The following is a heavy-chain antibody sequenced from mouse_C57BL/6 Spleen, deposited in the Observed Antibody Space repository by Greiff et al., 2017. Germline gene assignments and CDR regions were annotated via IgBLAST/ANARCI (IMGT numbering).Heavy chain of an antibody. V-gene: IGHV1-76*01. CDR3: ARRGCEGAMDY. J-gene: IGHJ4*01. Sequence: VQVVESGAELVRPGASVKLSCKASGYTFTDYYIHWVKQRPGQGLEWIARIYPGSGNTYYNEKFKGKATLTAEKSSSTAYMQLSSLTSEDSAVYFCARRGCEGAMDYWGQGTSVTVSS. CDR2: IYPGSGNT. CDR1: GYTFTDYY. D-gene: IGHD3-2*02.